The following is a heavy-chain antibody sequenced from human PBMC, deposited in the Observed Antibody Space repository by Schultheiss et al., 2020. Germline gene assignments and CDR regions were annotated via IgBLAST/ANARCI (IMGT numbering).Heavy chain of an antibody. J-gene: IGHJ4*02. CDR1: GGSLDGHY. CDR3: ARELRYYGSGSYYTQLDY. CDR2: IYYSGST. Sequence: SETLSLTCAVYGGSLDGHYWSWIRQPPGKGLEWIGYIYYSGSTNYNPSLKSRVTISVDTSKNEFSLKLTSVTAADTAVYYCARELRYYGSGSYYTQLDYWGQGTLVTVSS. D-gene: IGHD3-10*01. V-gene: IGHV4-59*11.